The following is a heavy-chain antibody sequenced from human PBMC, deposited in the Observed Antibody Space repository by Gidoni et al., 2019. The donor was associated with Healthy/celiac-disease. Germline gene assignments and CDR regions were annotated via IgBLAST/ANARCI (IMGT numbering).Heavy chain of an antibody. D-gene: IGHD4-17*01. CDR3: ARDKDYDNWFDP. Sequence: QVQLVQSGAEVKKPGAAVKVSCKASGYTFTGYYMHWVRQAPGQGLEWMGWINPNSGGTNDAQKFQGRVTMTRDTSISTAYMELSRLRSDDTAVYYCARDKDYDNWFDPWGQGTLVTVSS. CDR1: GYTFTGYY. CDR2: INPNSGGT. J-gene: IGHJ5*02. V-gene: IGHV1-2*02.